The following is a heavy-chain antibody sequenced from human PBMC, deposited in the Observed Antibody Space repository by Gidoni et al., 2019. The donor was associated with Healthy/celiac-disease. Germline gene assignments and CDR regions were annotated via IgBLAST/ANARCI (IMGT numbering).Heavy chain of an antibody. CDR3: ARVRGWNYRIVDGMDV. CDR1: GFTFSRYS. CDR2: ISSSSSYI. Sequence: EVQLVESGGGLVKPGGSLRLSCAASGFTFSRYSMNWVRQAPGKGLEWVSSISSSSSYIYYADSVKGRFNISRDNAKNSLYLQMNSLRAEDTAVYYCARVRGWNYRIVDGMDVWGQGTTVTVSS. V-gene: IGHV3-21*01. J-gene: IGHJ6*02. D-gene: IGHD1-7*01.